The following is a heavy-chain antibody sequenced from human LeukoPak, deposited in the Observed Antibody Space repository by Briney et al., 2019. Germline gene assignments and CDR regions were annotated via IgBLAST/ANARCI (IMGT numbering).Heavy chain of an antibody. CDR2: IYYSGST. D-gene: IGHD3-3*01. J-gene: IGHJ4*02. V-gene: IGHV4-61*05. CDR3: AGTDFWSGYYTIDY. CDR1: GGSITNIGYS. Sequence: SETLSLTCSVSGGSITNIGYSWGWIRQPPGKGLEWIGYIYYSGSTNYNPSLKSRVTISVDTSKNQFSLKLSSVTAADTAVYYCAGTDFWSGYYTIDYWGQGTLVTVSS.